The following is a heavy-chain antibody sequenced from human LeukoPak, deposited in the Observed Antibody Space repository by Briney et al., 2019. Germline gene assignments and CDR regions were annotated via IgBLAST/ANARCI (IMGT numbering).Heavy chain of an antibody. V-gene: IGHV4-39*07. CDR3: ARAAGIAVSDAFDI. D-gene: IGHD6-19*01. CDR1: GGSISSSSYY. Sequence: PSETLSLTCTVSGGSISSSSYYWGWIRQPPGKGLEWIGSIYYSGSTYYNPSLKSRVTISVDTSKNQFSLKLSSVTAADTAVYYCARAAGIAVSDAFDIWGQGTMVTVSS. J-gene: IGHJ3*02. CDR2: IYYSGST.